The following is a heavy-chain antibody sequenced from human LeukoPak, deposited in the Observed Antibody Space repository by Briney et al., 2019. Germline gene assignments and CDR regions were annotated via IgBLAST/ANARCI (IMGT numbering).Heavy chain of an antibody. J-gene: IGHJ6*02. CDR1: GGSISSSSYY. Sequence: PSETLSLTCTVFGGSISSSSYYWGWIRQPPGKGLEWIGSIYYSGSTYYNPSLKSRVTISVDTSKNQFSLKLSSVTAADTAVYYCARQGPAAGPAAVSNYYYYYGMDVWGQGTTVTVSS. D-gene: IGHD6-13*01. V-gene: IGHV4-39*01. CDR2: IYYSGST. CDR3: ARQGPAAGPAAVSNYYYYYGMDV.